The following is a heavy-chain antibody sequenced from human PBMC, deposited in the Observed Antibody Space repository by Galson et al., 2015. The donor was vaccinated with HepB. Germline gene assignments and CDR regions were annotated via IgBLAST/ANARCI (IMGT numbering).Heavy chain of an antibody. J-gene: IGHJ4*02. CDR1: GFTFSSYS. Sequence: SLRLSCAASGFTFSSYSMNWVRQAPGKGLEWVSYISSSSSTIYYADSVKGRFTIPRDNAKNSLYLQMNSLRAEDTAVYYCARDSDCSSTSCYPYYFDYWGQGTLVTVSS. CDR3: ARDSDCSSTSCYPYYFDY. V-gene: IGHV3-48*01. CDR2: ISSSSSTI. D-gene: IGHD2-2*01.